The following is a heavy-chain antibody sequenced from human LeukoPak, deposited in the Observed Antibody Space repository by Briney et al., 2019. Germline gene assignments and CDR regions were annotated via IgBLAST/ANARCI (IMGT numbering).Heavy chain of an antibody. CDR3: ARERLGMDV. V-gene: IGHV3-66*01. Sequence: GGSLRLSCAASGFNVSTNYIHWVRQAPGKGLEWVAVISSGGKTYYSDFVKARFLISRDNSRNTLSLQMHSLRAEDMGVYYCARERLGMDVWGHGTTVTVSS. CDR1: GFNVSTNY. CDR2: ISSGGKT. D-gene: IGHD6-19*01. J-gene: IGHJ6*02.